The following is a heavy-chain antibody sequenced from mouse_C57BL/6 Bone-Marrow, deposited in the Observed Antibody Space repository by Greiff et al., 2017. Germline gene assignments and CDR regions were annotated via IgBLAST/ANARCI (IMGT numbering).Heavy chain of an antibody. CDR2: ISDGGSYT. CDR1: GFTFSSYA. D-gene: IGHD2-5*01. Sequence: EVHLVEPGGGLVKPGGSLKLSCAASGFTFSSYAMPWVRQTPEKRLEWVATISDGGSYTYYPDNVKGRFTISRANAKNNLYLQMSHLKSEDTAMYYCARDLGYSNPAWFAYWGQGTLVTVSA. V-gene: IGHV5-4*01. J-gene: IGHJ3*01. CDR3: ARDLGYSNPAWFAY.